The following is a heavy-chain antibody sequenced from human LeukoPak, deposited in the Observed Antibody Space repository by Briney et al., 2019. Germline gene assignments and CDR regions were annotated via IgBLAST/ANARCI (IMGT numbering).Heavy chain of an antibody. D-gene: IGHD3-22*01. V-gene: IGHV3-7*01. CDR2: IKQDGSEK. CDR1: GFTFSNAW. J-gene: IGHJ4*02. Sequence: QSGGSLRLSCAASGFTFSNAWMSWVRQAPGKGLEWVANIKQDGSEKYYVDSVKGRFTISRDNAKNSLYLQMNSLRAEDTAVYYCARALYYDSRDTVTFDYWGQGTLVTVSS. CDR3: ARALYYDSRDTVTFDY.